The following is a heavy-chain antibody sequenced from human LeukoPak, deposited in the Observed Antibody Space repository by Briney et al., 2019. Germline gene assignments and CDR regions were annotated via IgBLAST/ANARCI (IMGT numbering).Heavy chain of an antibody. V-gene: IGHV3-30*03. J-gene: IGHJ4*02. CDR3: AATPDYFNY. CDR1: GFTFSSYG. D-gene: IGHD5-12*01. CDR2: ISFDESNK. Sequence: QPGRSLRLSCAASGFTFSSYGMHWVRQAPGKGLEWVTVISFDESNKYYADSVKGRFTISRDNSKNTLYLQMNSLRAEDTAVYYCAATPDYFNYWGQGTLVTVSS.